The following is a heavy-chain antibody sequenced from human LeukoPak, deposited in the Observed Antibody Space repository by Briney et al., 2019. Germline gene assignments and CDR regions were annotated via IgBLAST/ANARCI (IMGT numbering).Heavy chain of an antibody. D-gene: IGHD5-18*01. CDR1: AFTFISYC. CDR3: ASPVDTPYYYYYMDV. Sequence: GGSLRLACAPSAFTFISYCMHCVRQAPGRGLVWVSRINSDGSSTSYADSVKGRFTISRDNAKNTLYLQMNSLRAEDTAVYYCASPVDTPYYYYYMDVWGKGTTVTVSS. V-gene: IGHV3-74*01. CDR2: INSDGSST. J-gene: IGHJ6*03.